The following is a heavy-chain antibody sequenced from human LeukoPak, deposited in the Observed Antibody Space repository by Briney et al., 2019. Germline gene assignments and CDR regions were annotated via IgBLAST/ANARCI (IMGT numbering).Heavy chain of an antibody. CDR1: GCSFSNYY. Sequence: SETLSLTCTVSGCSFSNYYWSWIRQAAGKGLEWIGRIYTSGSTNYNPFVKSRVTMSVDTSNNQFSLKLPSVTAADTDVYYCARQPPQYYGMDVWGQGTTVTVSS. J-gene: IGHJ6*02. CDR2: IYTSGST. V-gene: IGHV4-4*07. D-gene: IGHD1-14*01. CDR3: ARQPPQYYGMDV.